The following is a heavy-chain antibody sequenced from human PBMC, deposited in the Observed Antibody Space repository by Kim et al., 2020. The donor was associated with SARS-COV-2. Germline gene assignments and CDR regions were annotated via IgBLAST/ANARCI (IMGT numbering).Heavy chain of an antibody. D-gene: IGHD1-26*01. CDR1: GFTFSNAW. Sequence: GGSLRLSCAASGFTFSNAWMSWVRQAPGKGLEWVGRIKSKTDGGTTDYAAPVKGRFTISRDDSKNTLYLQMNSLKTEDTAVYYCTTDRFLWELLGDYWGQGTLVTVSS. CDR3: TTDRFLWELLGDY. CDR2: IKSKTDGGTT. J-gene: IGHJ4*02. V-gene: IGHV3-15*01.